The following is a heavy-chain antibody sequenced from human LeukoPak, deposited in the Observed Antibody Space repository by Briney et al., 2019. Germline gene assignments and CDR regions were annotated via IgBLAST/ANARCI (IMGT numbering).Heavy chain of an antibody. D-gene: IGHD1-26*01. V-gene: IGHV3-53*01. CDR1: GFTVSSNY. CDR3: AKLVGATMTSDY. CDR2: ISTSGTNT. J-gene: IGHJ4*02. Sequence: PGGSLRLSCAASGFTVSSNYMSWVRQAPGKGLEWVSGISTSGTNTYYADFVKGRFTISRDNSKNTLYLQMNSLRAEDTAVYYCAKLVGATMTSDYWGQGTLVTVSS.